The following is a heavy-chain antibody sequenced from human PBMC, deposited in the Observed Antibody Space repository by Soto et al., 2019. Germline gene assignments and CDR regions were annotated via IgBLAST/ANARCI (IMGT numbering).Heavy chain of an antibody. D-gene: IGHD3-9*01. CDR1: GGSISSGGYY. J-gene: IGHJ5*02. V-gene: IGHV4-31*03. CDR2: IYYSGST. CDR3: ASFYDILTGSGYVYNWFDP. Sequence: SETRSLTCTVSGGSISSGGYYWSWIRQHPGKGLEWIGYIYYSGSTYYNPSLKSRVTISVDTSKNQFSLKLSSVTAADTAVYYCASFYDILTGSGYVYNWFDPWGQGTLVTVSS.